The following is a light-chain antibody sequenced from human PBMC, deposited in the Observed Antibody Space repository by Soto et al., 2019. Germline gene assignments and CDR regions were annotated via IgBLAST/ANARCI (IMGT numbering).Light chain of an antibody. Sequence: EIVLTQSPATLSLSPGERATLSCRASQRVSSYLAWYQQKPGQAPRLLIYDASNRATGIPARFSGSGSGTDFTLTISGLEPEDFAVYYCQQRSNWLFTFGPGTKVDIK. CDR1: QRVSSY. CDR3: QQRSNWLFT. V-gene: IGKV3-11*01. J-gene: IGKJ3*01. CDR2: DAS.